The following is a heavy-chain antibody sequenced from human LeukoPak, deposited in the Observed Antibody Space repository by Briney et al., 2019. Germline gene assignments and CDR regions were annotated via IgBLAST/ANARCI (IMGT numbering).Heavy chain of an antibody. V-gene: IGHV3-30*03. Sequence: PGGSLRLSCAASGFTFSSYGMHWVRQAPGKGLEWVAAISYDGSNKYYADSVKGRFTISRDNSKNTLYLQMNSLRAEDTAVYYCSGYYYFDYWGQETLVTVSS. CDR2: ISYDGSNK. D-gene: IGHD3-22*01. CDR1: GFTFSSYG. J-gene: IGHJ4*02. CDR3: SGYYYFDY.